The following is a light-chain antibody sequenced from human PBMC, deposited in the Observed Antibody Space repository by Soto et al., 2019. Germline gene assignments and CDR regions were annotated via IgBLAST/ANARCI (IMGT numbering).Light chain of an antibody. CDR1: QSVSSY. CDR3: QQRSNWPIT. V-gene: IGKV3-11*01. Sequence: EIVLTQSPATLSLSPGERATLSCRASQSVSSYLAWYQQKTGQAPRLIIYDESNRATGIPARFSGSGSGTDFTLTISRLEPEDFAVYYCQQRSNWPITFGQGTRLEIK. J-gene: IGKJ5*01. CDR2: DES.